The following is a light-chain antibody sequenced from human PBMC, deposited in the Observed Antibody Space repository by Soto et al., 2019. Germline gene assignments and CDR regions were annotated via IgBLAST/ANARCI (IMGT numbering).Light chain of an antibody. Sequence: DIQMTQSPSTLSASVGDRVTITCRASQSFSSWLAWYQQKPGKAPNLLIYRTSTLGRGVPSRFSASGSGTEFNLTISNLQPDDFATYYCQYYNSDSFYSFGQWNKLEIK. V-gene: IGKV1-5*03. CDR3: QYYNSDSFYS. CDR1: QSFSSW. CDR2: RTS. J-gene: IGKJ2*03.